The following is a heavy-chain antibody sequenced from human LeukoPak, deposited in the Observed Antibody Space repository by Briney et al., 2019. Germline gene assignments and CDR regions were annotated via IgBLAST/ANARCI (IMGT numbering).Heavy chain of an antibody. D-gene: IGHD3-16*02. J-gene: IGHJ4*02. CDR2: IIPIFGTA. V-gene: IGHV1-69*05. CDR1: GGTFSSYA. CDR3: AGGHDYVWGSYRPSILFDY. Sequence: ASVKVSCKASGGTFSSYAISWVRQASGQGLEWMGGIIPIFGTANYAQKFQGRVTITTDESTSTAYMELSSLRSEDTAVYYCAGGHDYVWGSYRPSILFDYWGQGTLVTVSS.